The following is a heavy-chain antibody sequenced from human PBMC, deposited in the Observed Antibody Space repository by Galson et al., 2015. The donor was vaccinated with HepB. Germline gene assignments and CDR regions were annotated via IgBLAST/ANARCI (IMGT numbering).Heavy chain of an antibody. V-gene: IGHV3-7*03. J-gene: IGHJ4*02. Sequence: SLRLSCAASGFTFSSYWMSWVRQAPGKGLGWVADIKQDGSDKYYVDSVKGRFTISRDTVKNSLFLQMNSLRAEDTAVYYCARDNIVPTTSGWGFDHWGQGTLVTVSS. CDR2: IKQDGSDK. CDR1: GFTFSSYW. D-gene: IGHD5-12*01. CDR3: ARDNIVPTTSGWGFDH.